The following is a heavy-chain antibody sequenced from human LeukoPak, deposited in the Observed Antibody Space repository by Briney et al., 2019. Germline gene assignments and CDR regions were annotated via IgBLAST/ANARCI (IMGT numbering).Heavy chain of an antibody. D-gene: IGHD6-6*01. CDR2: ISSSSSYI. CDR1: GFTYSSYS. J-gene: IGHJ6*03. V-gene: IGHV3-21*04. Sequence: GGSLRLSCAASGFTYSSYSMNWVRRAPGKGLEWVSSISSSSSYIYYADSVKGRFTISRDNAKNSLYLQMNSLRAEDTAVYYCARLAALAHYYYMDDWGKGTTVTVSS. CDR3: ARLAALAHYYYMDD.